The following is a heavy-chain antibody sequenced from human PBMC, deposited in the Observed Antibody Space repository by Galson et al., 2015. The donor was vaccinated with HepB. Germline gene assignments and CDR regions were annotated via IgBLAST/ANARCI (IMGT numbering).Heavy chain of an antibody. CDR3: AKPLSDFWSVYQDDCFDI. CDR1: VFTFDYDA. J-gene: IGHJ3*02. V-gene: IGHV3-9*01. CDR2: IGWDGGRI. Sequence: RLSGASSVFTFDYDAMHWGQPAPGEGVGWVSVIGWDGGRIDYADSVKGRFTISRDNAKNALYLQMNSLRAEDTALYYCAKPLSDFWSVYQDDCFDIWGQGTMVTVSS. D-gene: IGHD3-3*01.